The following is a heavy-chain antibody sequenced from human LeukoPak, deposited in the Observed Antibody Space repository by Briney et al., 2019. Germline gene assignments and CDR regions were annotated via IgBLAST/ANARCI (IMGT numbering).Heavy chain of an antibody. CDR3: AKVVTVAGHEDY. J-gene: IGHJ4*02. CDR1: A. CDR2: ISGSGDST. D-gene: IGHD6-19*01. V-gene: IGHV3-23*01. Sequence: ARRFVSQTPGKGLEWVSAISGSGDSTYYADPVKGRFTISRDNSKNTLYLQMNSLRAEDTAVYYCAKVVTVAGHEDYLGQAILVT.